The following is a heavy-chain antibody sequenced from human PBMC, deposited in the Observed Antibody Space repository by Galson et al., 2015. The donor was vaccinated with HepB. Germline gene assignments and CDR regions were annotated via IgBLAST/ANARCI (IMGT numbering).Heavy chain of an antibody. Sequence: SLRLSCAASGFIFSTHYMDWARQAPGKGLEWVSRISNKASSHKTDYATSVKGRFTISRDDSQNSVYLQMNILKMEDTAVYYCAKGGVWGKGTTVTVSS. CDR3: AKGGV. CDR2: ISNKASSHKT. J-gene: IGHJ6*04. CDR1: GFIFSTHY. V-gene: IGHV3-72*01.